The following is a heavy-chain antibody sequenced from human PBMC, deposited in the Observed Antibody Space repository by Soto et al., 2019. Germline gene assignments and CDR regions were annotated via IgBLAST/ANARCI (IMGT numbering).Heavy chain of an antibody. CDR1: GGSFSGYY. D-gene: IGHD3-22*01. CDR3: ARKRSGSSAYYYYYMDV. V-gene: IGHV4-34*01. Sequence: PSETLSLTCAVYGGSFSGYYWSWIRQPPGKGLEWIGEINHSGSTNYNPSLKSRVTISVDTSKNQFSLKLSSVTATDTAVYYCARKRSGSSAYYYYYMDVWGKGTTVTVSS. CDR2: INHSGST. J-gene: IGHJ6*03.